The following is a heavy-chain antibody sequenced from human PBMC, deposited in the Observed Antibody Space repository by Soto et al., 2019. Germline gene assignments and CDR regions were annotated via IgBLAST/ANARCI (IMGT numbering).Heavy chain of an antibody. D-gene: IGHD6-6*01. CDR1: GFTFSDYY. CDR3: AREVYRSSLPTSYDYYGMDV. Sequence: QVQLVESGGGLVKPGGSLRLSCAASGFTFSDYYMSWIRQAPGKGLEWVSYISSSGSTIYYADSVKGRFTISRDNAKNALYLQMNSLRAEDTAVYYCAREVYRSSLPTSYDYYGMDVWGQGATVTVSS. J-gene: IGHJ6*02. V-gene: IGHV3-11*01. CDR2: ISSSGSTI.